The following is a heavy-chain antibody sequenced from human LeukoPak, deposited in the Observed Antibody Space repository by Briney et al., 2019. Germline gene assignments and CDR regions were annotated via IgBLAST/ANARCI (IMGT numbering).Heavy chain of an antibody. CDR1: GFTFNSYG. CDR3: AKVTSKRYFDWFDFDY. Sequence: GGSLRLSCVASGFTFNSYGMHWVRQAPGKGLEWVALIYYDGSNEYYADSVKGRFTISRDNSKNTLYLQMNSLRAEDTAVYYCAKVTSKRYFDWFDFDYWSQGTLVTVSS. D-gene: IGHD3-9*01. J-gene: IGHJ4*02. V-gene: IGHV3-33*03. CDR2: IYYDGSNE.